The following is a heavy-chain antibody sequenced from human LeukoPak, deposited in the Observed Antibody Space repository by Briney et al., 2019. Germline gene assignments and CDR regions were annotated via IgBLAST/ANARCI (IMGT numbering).Heavy chain of an antibody. D-gene: IGHD3-10*01. J-gene: IGHJ4*02. CDR1: GFTFSSYS. Sequence: GGSLRLSCAASGFTFSSYSMNWVRQAPGKGLEWVGRIRSKANSYATAYAASVKGRFTISRDDSKNTAYLQMNSLKTEDTAVYYCTRDLYGSGSYYNYFDYWGQGTLVTVSS. V-gene: IGHV3-73*01. CDR2: IRSKANSYAT. CDR3: TRDLYGSGSYYNYFDY.